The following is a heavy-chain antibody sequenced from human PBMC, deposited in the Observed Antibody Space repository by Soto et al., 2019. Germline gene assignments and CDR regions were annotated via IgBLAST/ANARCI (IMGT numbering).Heavy chain of an antibody. CDR2: ISSSSSTI. CDR1: GFTFSSYS. CDR3: ARDHLMYYDFWSGQGENWFDP. Sequence: GESLKISCAASGFTFSSYSMNWVRQAPGKGLEWVSYISSSSSTIYYADSVKGRFTISRDNAKNSLYLQMNSLRDEDTAVYYCARDHLMYYDFWSGQGENWFDPWGQGTLVTVSS. V-gene: IGHV3-48*02. J-gene: IGHJ5*02. D-gene: IGHD3-3*01.